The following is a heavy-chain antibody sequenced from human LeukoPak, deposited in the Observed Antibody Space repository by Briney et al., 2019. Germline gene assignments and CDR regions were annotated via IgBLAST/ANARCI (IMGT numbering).Heavy chain of an antibody. V-gene: IGHV4-59*01. CDR3: ARAAVVPAAIYWFDP. Sequence: PSETLSLTCTVSGGSISSYYWSWIRQPPGKGLEWIGYIYYSGSTNYNPSLKSRVTISVDTSKNQFSLKLSSVTAADTAVYYRARAAVVPAAIYWFDPWGQGTLVTVSS. CDR2: IYYSGST. D-gene: IGHD2-2*02. CDR1: GGSISSYY. J-gene: IGHJ5*02.